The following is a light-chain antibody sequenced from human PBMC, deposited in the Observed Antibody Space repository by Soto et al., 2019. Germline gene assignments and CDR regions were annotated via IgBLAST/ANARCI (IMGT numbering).Light chain of an antibody. CDR3: QQANSYPLT. CDR1: QGISSW. Sequence: DIQMTQSPSSVSASVGDRVTITCRASQGISSWFAWYQQKPGKAPKLLIYAASILQSGIPSRFSGSAARIAVSLTISGLQPDDFATYSWQQANSYPLTFGGGTKVEIK. J-gene: IGKJ4*01. CDR2: AAS. V-gene: IGKV1-12*01.